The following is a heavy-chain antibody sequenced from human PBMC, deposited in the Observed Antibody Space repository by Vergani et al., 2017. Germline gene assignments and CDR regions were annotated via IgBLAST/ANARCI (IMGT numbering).Heavy chain of an antibody. CDR3: ATKSCGTPLCQIGYFRE. CDR2: ISYDGTQK. CDR1: GFTSSYYG. V-gene: IGHV3-30*03. Sequence: QVHLVESGGGVVQPGRSLRLSGVVSGFTSSYYGMHWVRQAPGKGLEWVAVISYDGTQKYYADSVKGRFTISRDNSKSTLYLQMNSLRTEDPAVYYCATKSCGTPLCQIGYFREWAQGTLVTVSS. D-gene: IGHD2-15*01. J-gene: IGHJ1*01.